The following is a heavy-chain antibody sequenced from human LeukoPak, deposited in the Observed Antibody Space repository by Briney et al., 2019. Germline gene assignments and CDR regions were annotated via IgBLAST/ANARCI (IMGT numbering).Heavy chain of an antibody. V-gene: IGHV3-15*01. CDR2: IKSNADGGTP. Sequence: GGSLRLSCAACGFSFMNAWMIWVRQAPGKGLEWVGRIKSNADGGTPDYAAPARGRFTISRDDSKNTLYLQMNSLKTEDTAVYYCTTFYHEYSPYWGRGTLVTVSS. CDR3: TTFYHEYSPY. CDR1: GFSFMNAW. D-gene: IGHD2/OR15-2a*01. J-gene: IGHJ4*02.